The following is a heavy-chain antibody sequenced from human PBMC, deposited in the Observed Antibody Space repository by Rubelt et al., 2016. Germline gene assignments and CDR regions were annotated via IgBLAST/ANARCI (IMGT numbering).Heavy chain of an antibody. CDR1: GFTFSSYS. D-gene: IGHD3-22*01. J-gene: IGHJ6*02. CDR2: ISTSSSTI. V-gene: IGHV3-48*04. CDR3: ARGRGGYDSSGYYYYYYGMDV. Sequence: SASGFTFSSYSMNWVRQAPVRGLEWVSYISTSSSTIYYADSVKGRFTISRDNAKNSLYLQMNSLRAEDTAVYYCARGRGGYDSSGYYYYYYGMDVWGPGTTVTVSS.